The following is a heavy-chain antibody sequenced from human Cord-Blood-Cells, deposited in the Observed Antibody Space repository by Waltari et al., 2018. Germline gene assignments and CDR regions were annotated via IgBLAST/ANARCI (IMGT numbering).Heavy chain of an antibody. Sequence: EVQLVESGGGLIQPGGSLRLSCAASGFTVSSNYMSWVRQAPGKGLEWVSVIYSGGSTYYADSVKGRFTISRDNSKNTMYLQMNSLRAEDTAVYYCARTSNWARGDYWGQGTLVTVSS. J-gene: IGHJ4*02. CDR2: IYSGGST. V-gene: IGHV3-53*01. CDR3: ARTSNWARGDY. CDR1: GFTVSSNY. D-gene: IGHD7-27*01.